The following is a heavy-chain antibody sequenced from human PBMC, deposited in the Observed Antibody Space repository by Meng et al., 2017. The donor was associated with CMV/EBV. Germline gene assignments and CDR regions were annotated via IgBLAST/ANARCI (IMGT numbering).Heavy chain of an antibody. Sequence: QLTWKESGLQQVKPSQTLSCTGTFSGFSISSSGGGVRWIRQPPGKALEWLALIYWDDDKRYSPSLKSRLTITKDTSNNQVVLTMTNMDPVDTATDYCARIAAAGRFDYWGQGTLVTVSS. CDR1: GFSISSSGGG. CDR3: ARIAAAGRFDY. D-gene: IGHD6-13*01. CDR2: IYWDDDK. V-gene: IGHV2-5*02. J-gene: IGHJ4*02.